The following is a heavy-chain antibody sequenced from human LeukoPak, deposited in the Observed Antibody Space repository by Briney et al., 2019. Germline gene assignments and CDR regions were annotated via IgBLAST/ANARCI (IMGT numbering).Heavy chain of an antibody. D-gene: IGHD6-19*01. CDR1: GYTFTSYD. V-gene: IGHV1-8*03. CDR3: ARSLTPYSSGWYYFDY. J-gene: IGHJ4*02. Sequence: ASVKVSCKASGYTFTSYDINWVRQATGQGLEWMGWMNPNSGNTGYAQKFQGRVTITRNTSISTAYMELSSLRSEDTAVYYCARSLTPYSSGWYYFDYWGQGTLVTVSS. CDR2: MNPNSGNT.